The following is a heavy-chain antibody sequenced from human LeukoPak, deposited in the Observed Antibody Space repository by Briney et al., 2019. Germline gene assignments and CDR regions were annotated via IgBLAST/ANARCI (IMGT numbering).Heavy chain of an antibody. Sequence: SETLSLTCTVSGGSISSYYWSWIRQPAGKGLEWIGRIYTSGSINYNPSLKSRVTMSVDTSKNQFSLKLSSVTAADTAVYYCASYYYDSSGLLLDAYWGQGTLVTVSS. CDR3: ASYYYDSSGLLLDAY. J-gene: IGHJ4*02. V-gene: IGHV4-4*07. CDR2: IYTSGSI. D-gene: IGHD3-22*01. CDR1: GGSISSYY.